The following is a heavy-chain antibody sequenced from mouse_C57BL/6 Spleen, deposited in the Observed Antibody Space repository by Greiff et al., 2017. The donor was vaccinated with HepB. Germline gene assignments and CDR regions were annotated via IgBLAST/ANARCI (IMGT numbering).Heavy chain of an antibody. CDR3: ARPSNPYYAMDY. CDR2: IDPNSGGT. CDR1: GYTFTSYW. J-gene: IGHJ4*01. Sequence: VQLQQPGAELVKPGASVKLSCKASGYTFTSYWMHWVKQRPGRGLEWIGRIDPNSGGTKYNEKFKSKATLTVDTAASTAYMQLSSLTSEDAAVYDCARPSNPYYAMDYWGQGTSVTVSS. V-gene: IGHV1-62-3*01. D-gene: IGHD2-5*01.